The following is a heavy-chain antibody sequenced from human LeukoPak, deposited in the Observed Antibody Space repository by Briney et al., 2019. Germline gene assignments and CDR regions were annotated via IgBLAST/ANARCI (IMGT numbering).Heavy chain of an antibody. J-gene: IGHJ4*02. V-gene: IGHV3-30*04. CDR3: ARDPNRLADYGGDYFDH. Sequence: GGSLRLSCAASGFPFSSYSMHWVRQAPGNGLEWVAVISNDGSPKYNADSVKGRFIISRDNSKNTLSLQMNTLRPDDTAVFYCARDPNRLADYGGDYFDHWGQGTLVTVSS. D-gene: IGHD4-23*01. CDR2: ISNDGSPK. CDR1: GFPFSSYS.